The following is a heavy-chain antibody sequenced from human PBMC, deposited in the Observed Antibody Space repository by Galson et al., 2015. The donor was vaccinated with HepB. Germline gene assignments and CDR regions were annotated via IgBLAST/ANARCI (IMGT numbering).Heavy chain of an antibody. CDR1: GLTFRRSA. V-gene: IGHV3-48*02. CDR3: LKNGDMVATIFAY. D-gene: IGHD5-12*01. CDR2: ISSSSTNI. Sequence: PLRLSGAASGLTFRRSALIWAGQAPGEGLEWVSYISSSSTNIYYAASVKGRFNISRDNAKHLVFLQMNSLRDEDTALYYRLKNGDMVATIFAYWGQGALVTVSS. J-gene: IGHJ4*02.